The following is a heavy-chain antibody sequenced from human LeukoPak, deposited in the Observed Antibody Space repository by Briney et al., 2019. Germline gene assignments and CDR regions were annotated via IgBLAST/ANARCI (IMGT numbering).Heavy chain of an antibody. CDR1: GFTFGSYG. V-gene: IGHV3-30*18. D-gene: IGHD3-10*01. CDR3: AKVMVRGVNPGVYFDY. Sequence: GRSLRLSCAASGFTFGSYGMHWVRQAPGKGLEWVAVISYDGSNKYYADSVKGRFTISRDNSKNTLYLQMNSLRAEDTAVYYCAKVMVRGVNPGVYFDYRGQGTLVTVSS. J-gene: IGHJ4*02. CDR2: ISYDGSNK.